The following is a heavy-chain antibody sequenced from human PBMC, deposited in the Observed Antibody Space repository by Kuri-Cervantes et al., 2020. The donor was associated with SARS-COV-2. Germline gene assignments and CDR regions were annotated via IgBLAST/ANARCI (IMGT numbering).Heavy chain of an antibody. J-gene: IGHJ3*02. Sequence: GGSLRLSCAASGLTFSSYWMSWVRQAPGKGLEWVANIKQDGSEKYYVDSVKGRFTISRDNAKNSLYLQMNSLRAEDTAVYYCARADLSDFAFDIWGQGTMVTVSS. CDR1: GLTFSSYW. CDR2: IKQDGSEK. V-gene: IGHV3-7*04. D-gene: IGHD2-21*01. CDR3: ARADLSDFAFDI.